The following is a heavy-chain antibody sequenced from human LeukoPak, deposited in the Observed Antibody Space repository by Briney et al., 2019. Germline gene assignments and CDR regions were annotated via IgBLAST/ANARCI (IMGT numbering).Heavy chain of an antibody. V-gene: IGHV4-59*08. CDR1: GGSITGHY. CDR2: TSYSRTT. Sequence: SETLSLTCAVSGGSITGHYWNWIRQTPGMRLEWIGYTSYSRTTIYNSYFKGRATMSIDTSKNHLYLNLTSVTATDTPVYYCAKLGHSDGWYLGAFDIWGQGTTVIVSS. J-gene: IGHJ3*02. CDR3: AKLGHSDGWYLGAFDI. D-gene: IGHD6-19*01.